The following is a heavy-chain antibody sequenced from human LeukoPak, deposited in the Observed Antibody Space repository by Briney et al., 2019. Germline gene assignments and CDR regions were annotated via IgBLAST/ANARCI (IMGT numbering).Heavy chain of an antibody. CDR1: GGSISSYY. D-gene: IGHD6-19*01. Sequence: PSETLSLTCTVSGGSISSYYWSWIRQPPGKGLEWIGYIYYSGSTNYNPSLKSRVTISVDTSKNQFSLKLTSVTAADTAVYYCARSRRAVAGYYFDYWGQGTLVTVSS. CDR3: ARSRRAVAGYYFDY. CDR2: IYYSGST. V-gene: IGHV4-59*08. J-gene: IGHJ4*02.